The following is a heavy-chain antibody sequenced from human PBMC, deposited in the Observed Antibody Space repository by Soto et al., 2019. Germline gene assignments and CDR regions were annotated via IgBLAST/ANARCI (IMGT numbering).Heavy chain of an antibody. CDR3: AKEGAPDELDY. Sequence: EVQLEESGGGLVQPGGSLRLSCAASGFTFSNYWMHWVRQAPGKGLVWVSRINTDGTNTNYADSVRGRFTISRDNSKNTLYLQMNSLRAEDTAVYYCAKEGAPDELDYWGQGTLVTVSS. V-gene: IGHV3-74*01. D-gene: IGHD1-26*01. CDR1: GFTFSNYW. J-gene: IGHJ4*02. CDR2: INTDGTNT.